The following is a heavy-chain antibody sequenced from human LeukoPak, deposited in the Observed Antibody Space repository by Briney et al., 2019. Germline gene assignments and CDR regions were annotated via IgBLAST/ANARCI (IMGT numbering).Heavy chain of an antibody. CDR3: ARDWDYSREYDVFDI. V-gene: IGHV1-18*01. D-gene: IGHD6-13*01. Sequence: APVKVSCKASGYTFTSFGISWVRQAPGQGLEWMGWIGTYRGNTNYAQKVKGRVTMTTDTSTSTAYMELRNLRSDDTAVYYCARDWDYSREYDVFDIWGQGTMVTVSS. CDR2: IGTYRGNT. CDR1: GYTFTSFG. J-gene: IGHJ3*02.